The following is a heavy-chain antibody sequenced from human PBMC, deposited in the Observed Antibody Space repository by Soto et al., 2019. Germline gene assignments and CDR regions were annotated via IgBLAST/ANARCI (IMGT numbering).Heavy chain of an antibody. V-gene: IGHV3-33*01. CDR3: ARELPAGVPAPRRATPRFGLDP. D-gene: IGHD2-2*01. CDR2: IWYDGSNK. J-gene: IGHJ5*02. CDR1: GFTFSSYG. Sequence: GGSLRLSCAASGFTFSSYGMHWVRQAPGKGLEWVAVIWYDGSNKYYADSVKGRFTISRDNSKNTLYLQMNSLRAEDTAVYYCARELPAGVPAPRRATPRFGLDPWGQGTLVTVSS.